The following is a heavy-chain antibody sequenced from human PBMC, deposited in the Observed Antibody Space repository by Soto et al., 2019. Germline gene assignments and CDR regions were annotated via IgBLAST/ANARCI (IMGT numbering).Heavy chain of an antibody. CDR1: GGSVSSSTYY. D-gene: IGHD6-25*01. Sequence: WETLSLTCSVSGGSVSSSTYYWGWIRQPPGKALEWIGSIYFSGSIYYKSSLKSRVTISVDTSKNQFSLKLTSVTAADTAVYYCARHGVAALQFDYWGQGTLVTVSS. CDR2: IYFSGSI. V-gene: IGHV4-39*01. CDR3: ARHGVAALQFDY. J-gene: IGHJ4*02.